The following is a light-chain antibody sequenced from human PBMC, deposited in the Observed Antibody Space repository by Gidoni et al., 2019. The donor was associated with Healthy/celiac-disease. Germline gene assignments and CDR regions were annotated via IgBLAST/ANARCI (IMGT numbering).Light chain of an antibody. CDR3: QQSYSTLWT. J-gene: IGKJ1*01. Sequence: DIQMTQSPSSLSASVGDRVTITCRASQSISSYLNWYQQKPGKAPKLLLYAASSLQSGVPSRCSGSGSGTDFTLTISSLQPEDFATYYCQQSYSTLWTXGXGTKVEIK. CDR2: AAS. CDR1: QSISSY. V-gene: IGKV1-39*01.